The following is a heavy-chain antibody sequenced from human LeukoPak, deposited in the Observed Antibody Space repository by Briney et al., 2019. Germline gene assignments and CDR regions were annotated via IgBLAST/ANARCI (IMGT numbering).Heavy chain of an antibody. CDR1: GFTFSGSA. Sequence: GGSLRRSCAASGFTFSGSAMHWVRHASGKGLEWVGRIRSKANSYATAYAESVKGRFTISRDDSKNTAYLQMNSLKTEDTAVYYCTSVDNSYGFGAFDIWGQGTMVTVSS. CDR2: IRSKANSYAT. J-gene: IGHJ3*02. D-gene: IGHD5-18*01. CDR3: TSVDNSYGFGAFDI. V-gene: IGHV3-73*01.